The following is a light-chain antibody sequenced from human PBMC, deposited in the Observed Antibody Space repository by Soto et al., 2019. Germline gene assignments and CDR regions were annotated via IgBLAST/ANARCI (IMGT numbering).Light chain of an antibody. Sequence: QSALTQPASVSGSPGQSITISCTGTSSDVGGYIYVSWYQQHPGKAPKLMIYDVSNRPSGVSNRFSGSKSGNTASLTISGHQTEDEAEYYCASYTSSRTQIFGGGTKLTVL. V-gene: IGLV2-14*03. CDR2: DVS. CDR3: ASYTSSRTQI. J-gene: IGLJ2*01. CDR1: SSDVGGYIY.